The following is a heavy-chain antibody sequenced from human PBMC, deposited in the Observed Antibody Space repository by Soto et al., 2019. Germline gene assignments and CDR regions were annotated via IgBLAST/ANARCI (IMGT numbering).Heavy chain of an antibody. CDR3: ARSYCSGVICYSALYYFDY. CDR2: INPNSGGT. D-gene: IGHD2-15*01. CDR1: GYTFTGYY. V-gene: IGHV1-2*02. Sequence: GASVKVSCKASGYTFTGYYMHWVRQAPGQGLEWMGWINPNSGGTNYAQKFQGRVTMTTDTSMSTAYMELRSLRSDDTAVYYCARSYCSGVICYSALYYFDYCGQGTLVTVSS. J-gene: IGHJ4*02.